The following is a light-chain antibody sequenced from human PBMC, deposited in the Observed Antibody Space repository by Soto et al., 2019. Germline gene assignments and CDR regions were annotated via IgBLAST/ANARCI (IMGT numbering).Light chain of an antibody. V-gene: IGKV3-20*01. CDR3: QQYASSQWT. J-gene: IGKJ1*01. CDR2: STS. Sequence: EIVLTQSPGTLSLSPGERVTLSCRASQSVGTSWLAWYQQKPGQSRRLLIYSTSSRATGIPDRFSGSGSETDFALSSSRLEAEDSAVYYCQQYASSQWTFGQGTKVEIK. CDR1: QSVGTSW.